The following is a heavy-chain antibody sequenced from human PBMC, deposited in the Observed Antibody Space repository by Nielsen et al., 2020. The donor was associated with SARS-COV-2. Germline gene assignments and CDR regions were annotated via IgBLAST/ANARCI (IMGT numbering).Heavy chain of an antibody. D-gene: IGHD4-17*01. CDR2: ISWNSGSI. Sequence: GGSLRLSCAASGFTFDDYAMHWVRQAPGKGLEWVSGISWNSGSIGYADSVKGRFTISRDNAKNSLYLQMNSLRAEDTALYYCAKVGFHGYGDYNGMDVWGQGTTVTVSS. CDR1: GFTFDDYA. CDR3: AKVGFHGYGDYNGMDV. V-gene: IGHV3-9*01. J-gene: IGHJ6*02.